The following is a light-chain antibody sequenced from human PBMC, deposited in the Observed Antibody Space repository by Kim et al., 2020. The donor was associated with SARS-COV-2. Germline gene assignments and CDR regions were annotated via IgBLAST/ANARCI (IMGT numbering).Light chain of an antibody. Sequence: QTVRITYQGDSHRSNYASWYQQKSGQAPVVVMYSNKKRTSGIPDRFSGSSSGNTASLTITGAQAEDEADYYCNLRDSSGNQGVHWVFGGGTQLTVL. CDR2: SNK. V-gene: IGLV3-19*01. J-gene: IGLJ3*02. CDR3: NLRDSSGNQGVHWV. CDR1: SHRSNY.